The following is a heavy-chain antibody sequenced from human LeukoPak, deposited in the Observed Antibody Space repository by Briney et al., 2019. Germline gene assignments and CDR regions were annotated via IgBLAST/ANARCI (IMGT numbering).Heavy chain of an antibody. CDR1: GFTFSSNG. CDR2: TSGSGAST. D-gene: IGHD6-13*01. CDR3: THSSPPWVY. J-gene: IGHJ4*02. Sequence: GGTLRPSCAVSGFTFSSNGMDWVRHAPGEGREWVSATSGSGASTYHADSGKGRFTISRDNSTNTLYLQTNRLRAEHTGVIERTHSSPPWVYWGEGTLVTVSS. V-gene: IGHV3-23*01.